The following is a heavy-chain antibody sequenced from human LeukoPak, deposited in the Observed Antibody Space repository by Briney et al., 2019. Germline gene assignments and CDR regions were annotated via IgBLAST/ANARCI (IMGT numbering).Heavy chain of an antibody. CDR3: ARSHPSYYDSSGYFDY. J-gene: IGHJ4*02. CDR1: GGSISSYY. Sequence: SGTLSLTCTVSGGSISSYYWSWIRQPPGKGLEWIGYIYYSGSTNYNPSLKSRVTISVDTSKNQFSLKLSSVTAADTAVYYCARSHPSYYDSSGYFDYWGQGTLVTVSS. V-gene: IGHV4-59*01. CDR2: IYYSGST. D-gene: IGHD3-22*01.